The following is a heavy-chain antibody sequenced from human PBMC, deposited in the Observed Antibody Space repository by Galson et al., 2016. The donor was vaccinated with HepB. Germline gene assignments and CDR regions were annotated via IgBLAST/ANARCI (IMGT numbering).Heavy chain of an antibody. CDR3: ARGWRTYYRYFEH. V-gene: IGHV3-66*01. CDR2: IYSGGST. D-gene: IGHD1-26*01. Sequence: SLRLSCAVSGFTVSNNYMSWVRQAPGKGLEWVSLIYSGGSTYYADSVKGRFTISRDNSKNTLYLQMNSLRGEDTAVYYCARGWRTYYRYFEHWGQGALVSVSS. CDR1: GFTVSNNY. J-gene: IGHJ1*01.